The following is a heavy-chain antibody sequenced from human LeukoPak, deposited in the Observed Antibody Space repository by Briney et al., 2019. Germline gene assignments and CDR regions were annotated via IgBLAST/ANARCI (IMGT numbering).Heavy chain of an antibody. CDR2: INPNSGGT. J-gene: IGHJ5*02. V-gene: IGHV1-2*02. CDR3: ARDRGIAARRENWFDP. D-gene: IGHD6-6*01. CDR1: GYTFTGYY. Sequence: ASVTVSCTASGYTFTGYYMHWVRQAPGQGLEWMGWINPNSGGTNYAQKFQGRVTMTRDTSISTAYMELSRLRSDDTAVYYCARDRGIAARRENWFDPWGQGTLVTVSS.